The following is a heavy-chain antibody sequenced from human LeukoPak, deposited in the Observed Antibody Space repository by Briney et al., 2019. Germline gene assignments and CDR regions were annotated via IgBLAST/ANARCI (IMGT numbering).Heavy chain of an antibody. CDR3: ATDQGYCSGGSCYYYYGMDV. CDR1: GYTLTELS. D-gene: IGHD2-15*01. J-gene: IGHJ6*02. Sequence: ASVKVSCKVSGYTLTELSMHWVRQAPGKGLEWMGGFDPEDGETIYAQKFQGRVTMTGDTSTDTAYMELSSLRSEDTAVYYCATDQGYCSGGSCYYYYGMDVWGQGTTVTVSS. CDR2: FDPEDGET. V-gene: IGHV1-24*01.